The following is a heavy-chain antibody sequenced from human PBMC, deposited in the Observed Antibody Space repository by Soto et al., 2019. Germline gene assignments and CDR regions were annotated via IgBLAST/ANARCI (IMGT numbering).Heavy chain of an antibody. D-gene: IGHD4-17*01. CDR3: ARARGGDSGDYASLFDR. CDR1: GGSVCIGDYL. V-gene: IGHV4-30-4*01. CDR2: IHDSGNT. Sequence: VQLQESGPGLVTPSQTLSLTCTVFGGSVCIGDYLWSWIRQRPGKGLEWIGYIHDSGNTYYNPSLKSRVTISLDTSKNQFSLKVTSMTAADTAVYFCARARGGDSGDYASLFDRWGQGNLVTVSS. J-gene: IGHJ5*02.